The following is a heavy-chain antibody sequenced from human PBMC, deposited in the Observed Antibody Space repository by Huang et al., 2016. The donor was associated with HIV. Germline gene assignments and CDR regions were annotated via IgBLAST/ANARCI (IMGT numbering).Heavy chain of an antibody. CDR1: GGSFSGYY. V-gene: IGHV4-34*01. Sequence: QVQLQQWGAGLLRPSATLSLTCAVYGGSFSGYYGTWIRQPPGKGLEWIGEINHSESTNYNPSLKGRVTMSVDTSRNQCSLTLTSVTAADTAVYYCARGQGGYYYYYMDVWGKGTTVTVSS. CDR2: INHSEST. J-gene: IGHJ6*03. CDR3: ARGQGGYYYYYMDV.